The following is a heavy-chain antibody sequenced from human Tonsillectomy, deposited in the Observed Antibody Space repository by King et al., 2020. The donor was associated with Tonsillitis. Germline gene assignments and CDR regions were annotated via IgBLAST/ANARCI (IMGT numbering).Heavy chain of an antibody. Sequence: VQLQQWGAGLLKPSETLSLTCAVYGGSFSGYYWSWIRQPPGKGLEWIGEINHSGSTNYNPALKSRVTISVDTSKNQFSLKLSSVTAADTAVYYCAGGLPYYDSSGYYAIQHWGQGTLVTVSS. J-gene: IGHJ1*01. CDR1: GGSFSGYY. V-gene: IGHV4-34*01. CDR2: INHSGST. D-gene: IGHD3-22*01. CDR3: AGGLPYYDSSGYYAIQH.